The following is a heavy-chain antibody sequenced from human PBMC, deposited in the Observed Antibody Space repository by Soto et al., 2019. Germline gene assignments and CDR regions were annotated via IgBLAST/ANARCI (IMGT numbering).Heavy chain of an antibody. D-gene: IGHD3-22*01. CDR3: GSRGYYYDGSGYYFDY. CDR2: IIPIFGTA. J-gene: IGHJ4*02. Sequence: QVQLVQSGAEVKKPGSSVKVSCKASGGTFSSYAISWVRQAPGQGLEWMGGIIPIFGTANYAQKFQGRVTITAKKPTRTAYMELRSLRSEETAVYYCGSRGYYYDGSGYYFDYGGKGTRSPSPQ. V-gene: IGHV1-69*06. CDR1: GGTFSSYA.